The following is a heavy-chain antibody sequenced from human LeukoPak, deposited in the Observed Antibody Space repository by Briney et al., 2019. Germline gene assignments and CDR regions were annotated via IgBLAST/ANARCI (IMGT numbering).Heavy chain of an antibody. CDR3: AKDLTCSSSSCLFDY. Sequence: PGGSLRLSCAASGFTFSSYAMSWVRQAPGKGLEWVSAISGSGGSTYYADSVKGRFTISRDNSKNTLYLQMNSLRAEDTAVYYCAKDLTCSSSSCLFDYWGQGTLVTVSS. D-gene: IGHD2-15*01. J-gene: IGHJ4*02. V-gene: IGHV3-23*01. CDR1: GFTFSSYA. CDR2: ISGSGGST.